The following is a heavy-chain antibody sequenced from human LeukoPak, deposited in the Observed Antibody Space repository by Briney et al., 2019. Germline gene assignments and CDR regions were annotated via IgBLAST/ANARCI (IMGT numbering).Heavy chain of an antibody. Sequence: SETLSLTCTVSGGSISSYDWSWIRQPPGKGLEWIGYIYTSGSTNYNPSLKSRVTISVDTSKNQFSLKLSSVTAADTAVYYCARLVVVAATPLYYYYYMDVWGKGTTVTVSS. CDR2: IYTSGST. V-gene: IGHV4-4*09. D-gene: IGHD2-15*01. CDR1: GGSISSYD. J-gene: IGHJ6*03. CDR3: ARLVVVAATPLYYYYYMDV.